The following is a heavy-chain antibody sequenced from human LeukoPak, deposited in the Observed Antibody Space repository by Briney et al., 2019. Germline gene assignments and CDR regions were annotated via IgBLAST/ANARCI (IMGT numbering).Heavy chain of an antibody. CDR2: ISSSSSTI. D-gene: IGHD3-10*01. CDR1: GFTFSSYS. Sequence: PGGSLRLSCAASGFTFSSYSMNWVRQAPGKGLEWVSYISSSSSTIYYADSVKGRFTISRDNAKNSLYLQMNSLRAEDTAVYYCARVLLWFGESDAFDIWGQGTMVTVSS. CDR3: ARVLLWFGESDAFDI. J-gene: IGHJ3*02. V-gene: IGHV3-48*04.